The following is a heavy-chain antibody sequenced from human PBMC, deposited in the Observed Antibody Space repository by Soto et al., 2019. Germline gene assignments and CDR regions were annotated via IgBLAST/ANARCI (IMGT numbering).Heavy chain of an antibody. V-gene: IGHV4-39*01. J-gene: IGHJ6*02. CDR3: ARLNGYCVSTGCHGYYGMDV. Sequence: SETLSLTCTVSGGSISSGTCYWGWIRQPPGRGLEWIGSIFYDGSTSYNPSLKIRVTISADASKNQFSVKVSSVTATDTAVYYCARLNGYCVSTGCHGYYGMDVWGQGTTVTVSS. D-gene: IGHD2-2*03. CDR2: IFYDGST. CDR1: GGSISSGTCY.